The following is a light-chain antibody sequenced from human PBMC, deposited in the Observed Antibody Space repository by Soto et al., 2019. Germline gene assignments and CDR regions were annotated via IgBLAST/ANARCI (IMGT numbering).Light chain of an antibody. CDR3: QHYHNLPRT. CDR2: DAS. J-gene: IGKJ2*01. Sequence: DIQMTQSPSSLSASVGDRVTITCQASQDIGNSLNWYQQKPGKAPKLLIFDASKLETRVPSRFSGSGSGTDFTFTVSRLQPEDIATYFCQHYHNLPRTFGQGTKLEIK. V-gene: IGKV1-33*01. CDR1: QDIGNS.